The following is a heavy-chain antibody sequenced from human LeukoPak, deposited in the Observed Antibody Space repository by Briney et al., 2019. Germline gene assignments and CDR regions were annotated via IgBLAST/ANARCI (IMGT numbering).Heavy chain of an antibody. V-gene: IGHV3-23*01. J-gene: IGHJ5*02. D-gene: IGHD3-10*01. Sequence: GGSLRLSCAASGFTFSSYAMSWVRQAPGKGLEWVSAISGSGGSTYYADSVKGRFTISRDNSKNTLYLQMNSLRAEDTAVYYCAKPSYGSGSSRGDPWGQGTLVTVSS. CDR3: AKPSYGSGSSRGDP. CDR1: GFTFSSYA. CDR2: ISGSGGST.